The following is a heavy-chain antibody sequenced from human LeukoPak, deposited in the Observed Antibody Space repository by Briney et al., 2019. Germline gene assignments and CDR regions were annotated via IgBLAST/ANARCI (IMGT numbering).Heavy chain of an antibody. CDR3: ARRLKGRIAAAGLGAFDI. J-gene: IGHJ3*02. V-gene: IGHV4-39*07. Sequence: SETLSLTCTVSSGSISTSNYYWGWVRQPPGKGLEWIGEINHSGSTNYNPSLKSRVTISVDTSKNQFSLKLSSVTAADTAVYYCARRLKGRIAAAGLGAFDIWGQGTMVTVSS. CDR2: INHSGST. D-gene: IGHD6-13*01. CDR1: SGSISTSNYY.